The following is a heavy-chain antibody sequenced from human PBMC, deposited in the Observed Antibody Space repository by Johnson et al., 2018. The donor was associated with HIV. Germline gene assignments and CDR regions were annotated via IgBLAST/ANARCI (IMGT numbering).Heavy chain of an antibody. CDR2: ISYDGSNK. CDR1: GFTFSSYA. Sequence: HVQLVESGGGVVQPGRSLRLSCAASGFTFSSYAMHWVRQAPGKGLEWVAVISYDGSNKYYADSVKGRFTISRDNSKNTLYLQMNSLRAEDTAVYYCARGGVWNDFDAFDIWGQGTMVTVSS. J-gene: IGHJ3*02. V-gene: IGHV3-30-3*01. CDR3: ARGGVWNDFDAFDI. D-gene: IGHD1-1*01.